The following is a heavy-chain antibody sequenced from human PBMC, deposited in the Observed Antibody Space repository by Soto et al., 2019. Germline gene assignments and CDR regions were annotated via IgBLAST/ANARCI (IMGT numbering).Heavy chain of an antibody. Sequence: QITLKESGPTLVKPTQTLTLTCTFSGFSLSTSGVGGGWSLQPPGKALEWLALIYWDDDKRYSSSLNSRLTITKDTSKNQVVLTMTNMDPVDTATYYCAHSRPPRLLDYWGQGTLVTVSS. D-gene: IGHD6-6*01. J-gene: IGHJ4*02. CDR2: IYWDDDK. CDR1: GFSLSTSGVG. CDR3: AHSRPPRLLDY. V-gene: IGHV2-5*02.